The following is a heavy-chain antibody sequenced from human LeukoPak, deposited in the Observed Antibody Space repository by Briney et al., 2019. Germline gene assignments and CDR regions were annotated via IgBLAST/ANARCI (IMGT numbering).Heavy chain of an antibody. V-gene: IGHV3-15*07. CDR1: GFTFDDAW. CDR3: TTSGNPSFTDI. Sequence: PGGSLRLSCVASGFTFDDAWINWVRQAPGKGLEWVGRIKKKNQGGATEYAAPVKGRFTISRDDSSYILYLQMNSLKTEDTAVYFCTTSGNPSFTDIWGQGTMVPVSS. J-gene: IGHJ3*02. CDR2: IKKKNQGGAT. D-gene: IGHD3-3*01.